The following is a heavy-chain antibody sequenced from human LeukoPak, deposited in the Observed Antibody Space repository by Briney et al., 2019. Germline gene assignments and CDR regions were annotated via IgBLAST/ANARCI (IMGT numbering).Heavy chain of an antibody. CDR3: AKEGTLGYYDILTGYYGYYFDY. CDR2: ISGSGGST. CDR1: GFTFSSYA. J-gene: IGHJ4*02. V-gene: IGHV3-23*01. Sequence: GGSLRLSGAASGFTFSSYAMSWVRQAPGKGLEWVSAISGSGGSTYYADSVKGRFTVSRDNSKNTLYLQMNSLRAEDTAVYYCAKEGTLGYYDILTGYYGYYFDYWGQGTLVTVSS. D-gene: IGHD3-9*01.